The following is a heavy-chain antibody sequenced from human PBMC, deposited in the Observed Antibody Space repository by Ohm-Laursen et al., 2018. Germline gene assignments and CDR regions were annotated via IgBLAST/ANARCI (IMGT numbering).Heavy chain of an antibody. CDR1: GYSFARNW. D-gene: IGHD3-22*01. Sequence: GESLKISCKGSGYSFARNWIGWVRQMPGKGLEWMGIIYPGDSDTRYSPAFQGQVTISVDKSINTAYLQWSSLKASDTAMYYCARSIYYYDSSGYPYWGQGTLVTVSS. J-gene: IGHJ4*02. CDR2: IYPGDSDT. V-gene: IGHV5-51*01. CDR3: ARSIYYYDSSGYPY.